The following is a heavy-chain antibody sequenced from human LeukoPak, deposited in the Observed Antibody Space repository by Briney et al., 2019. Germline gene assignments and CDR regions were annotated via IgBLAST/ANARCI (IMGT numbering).Heavy chain of an antibody. CDR1: GFTFSTYG. V-gene: IGHV3-23*01. J-gene: IGHJ4*02. CDR2: INDNGGTST. CDR3: ARDIYQTDRIIDY. Sequence: GGTLRLSCAASGFTFSTYGMGWVRQAPGKGLEWVSGINDNGGTSTWYADYVKGRFTNSRDNSKNTLYLQMNSLRAKDTAVYYCARDIYQTDRIIDYWGQGTLVTVSS. D-gene: IGHD2-2*01.